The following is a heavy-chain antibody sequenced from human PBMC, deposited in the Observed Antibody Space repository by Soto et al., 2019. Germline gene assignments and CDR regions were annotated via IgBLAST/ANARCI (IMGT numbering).Heavy chain of an antibody. CDR1: GGSISSYY. Sequence: SETLSLTFTVSGGSISSYYWSWIRQPPGKGLEWIGYIYYTGGINYNPSLKSRVTISVDTSKNQFSLKLSSVSVADTAVYYCASGISAHNYWGQGTLVTVSS. V-gene: IGHV4-59*01. J-gene: IGHJ4*02. CDR2: IYYTGGI. D-gene: IGHD6-25*01. CDR3: ASGISAHNY.